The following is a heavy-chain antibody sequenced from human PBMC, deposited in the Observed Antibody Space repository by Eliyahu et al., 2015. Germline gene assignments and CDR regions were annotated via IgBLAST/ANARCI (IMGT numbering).Heavy chain of an antibody. D-gene: IGHD4-17*01. CDR1: GYPFIDYT. CDR2: ISPGNGNT. Sequence: QVQLVQSGAEVKKPGASVKVSCKASGYPFIDYTIHWVRQAPGQRLEWMGWISPGNGNTKYSQKFQDRVTITRDTSANTAYMELSSLRSEDTAVYFCARTYGDYGALDMRGQGTTVTVSS. V-gene: IGHV1-3*01. J-gene: IGHJ3*02. CDR3: ARTYGDYGALDM.